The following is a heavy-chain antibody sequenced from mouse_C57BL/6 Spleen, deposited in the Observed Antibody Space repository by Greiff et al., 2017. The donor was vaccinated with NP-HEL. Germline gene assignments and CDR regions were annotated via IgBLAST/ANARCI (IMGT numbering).Heavy chain of an antibody. CDR3: ARSDWYFDY. CDR1: GYSFTGYY. J-gene: IGHJ2*01. CDR2: INPSTGGT. Sequence: VQLQQSGPELVKPGASVKISCKASGYSFTGYYMHWVKQSSGKSLEWIGEINPSTGGTSYNQKFKGKATLTVDKSSSTAYMQLKSLTSEDSAVYYCARSDWYFDYWGQGTTLTVSS. V-gene: IGHV1-43*01. D-gene: IGHD4-1*01.